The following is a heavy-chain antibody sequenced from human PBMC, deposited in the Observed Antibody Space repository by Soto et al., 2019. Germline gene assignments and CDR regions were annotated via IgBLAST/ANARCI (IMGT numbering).Heavy chain of an antibody. V-gene: IGHV3-30-3*01. CDR3: ARELVGATNSFDY. Sequence: QVQLVESGGGVVQPGRSLRLSCAASGFTFSSYAMHWVRQAPGKGLEWVAVISYDGSNKYYADSVKGRFTISRDNSKNTLYLQMNSLRAEDTAVDYCARELVGATNSFDYWGQGTLVTVSS. J-gene: IGHJ4*02. CDR2: ISYDGSNK. D-gene: IGHD1-26*01. CDR1: GFTFSSYA.